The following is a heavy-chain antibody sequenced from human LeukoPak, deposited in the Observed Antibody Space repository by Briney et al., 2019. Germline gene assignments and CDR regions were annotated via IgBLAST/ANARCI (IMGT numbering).Heavy chain of an antibody. Sequence: GGSLRISCAASGFTFSSYAMSWVRQAPGKGLEWVSAISGSGGSAYYADSVKGRFTISRDNSKNTLYLQMNSLRAEDTAVYYCAKEVGYSYGPNDYWGQGTLVTVSS. J-gene: IGHJ4*02. CDR3: AKEVGYSYGPNDY. CDR1: GFTFSSYA. D-gene: IGHD5-18*01. CDR2: ISGSGGSA. V-gene: IGHV3-23*01.